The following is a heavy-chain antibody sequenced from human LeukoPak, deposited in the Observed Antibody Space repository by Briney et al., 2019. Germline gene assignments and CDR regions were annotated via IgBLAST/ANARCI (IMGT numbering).Heavy chain of an antibody. J-gene: IGHJ4*02. CDR1: GGFISSSSYY. CDR2: IYYSGST. D-gene: IGHD3-22*01. CDR3: ARARITMIVVVNPPFDY. Sequence: PSETLSLTCTVSGGFISSSSYYWGWIRQPPGKGLEWIGSIYYSGSTYYNPSLKSRVTISVDTSKNQFSLKLSSVTAADTAVYYCARARITMIVVVNPPFDYWGQGTLVTVSS. V-gene: IGHV4-39*01.